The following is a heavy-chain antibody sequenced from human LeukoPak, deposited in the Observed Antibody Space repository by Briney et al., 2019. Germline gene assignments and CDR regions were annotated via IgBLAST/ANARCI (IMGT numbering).Heavy chain of an antibody. D-gene: IGHD1-26*01. V-gene: IGHV1-18*01. Sequence: ASVKVSCKASGYTFTNYGISWVRQAPGQGLEWMGWISAYNGDTKYAQKLQGRVTMTTDTSTSTAYMELRSLRSDDTAVYYCARRRGPTSIHSGSYYVDYWGQGTLVTVSS. J-gene: IGHJ4*02. CDR1: GYTFTNYG. CDR3: ARRRGPTSIHSGSYYVDY. CDR2: ISAYNGDT.